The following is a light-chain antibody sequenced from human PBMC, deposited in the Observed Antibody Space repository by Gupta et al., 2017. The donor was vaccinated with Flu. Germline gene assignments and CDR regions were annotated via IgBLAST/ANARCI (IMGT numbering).Light chain of an antibody. Sequence: PATLALSPGERATLSCRADQVVSTSLAWYQQKPGQSPRLLIYDASNRATGIPARFSGGGSGTDFTLTISSMEPEDVAVYYCQQRRNWPRTFGQGTKVEIK. CDR2: DAS. J-gene: IGKJ1*01. CDR1: QVVSTS. V-gene: IGKV3-11*01. CDR3: QQRRNWPRT.